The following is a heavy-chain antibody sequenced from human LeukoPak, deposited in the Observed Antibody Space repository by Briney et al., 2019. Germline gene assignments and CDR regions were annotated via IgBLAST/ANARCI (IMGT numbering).Heavy chain of an antibody. J-gene: IGHJ4*02. CDR1: GFTFSSYS. Sequence: GGSLRLSCAASGFTFSSYSMNWVRQAPGKGLEWVSSISSSSSYIYYADSVKGRFTISRDNAKNSLYLQMNSLRAEDTAVYYCARADTAMVIGFDYWGQGTLVTVSS. V-gene: IGHV3-21*01. CDR2: ISSSSSYI. CDR3: ARADTAMVIGFDY. D-gene: IGHD5-18*01.